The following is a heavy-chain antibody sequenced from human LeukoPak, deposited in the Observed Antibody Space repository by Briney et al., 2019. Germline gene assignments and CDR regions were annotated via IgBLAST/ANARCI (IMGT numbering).Heavy chain of an antibody. CDR2: ISDRGSRT. CDR3: AKRGVVIRVILVGFHKEAYYFDS. D-gene: IGHD3-22*01. J-gene: IGHJ4*02. V-gene: IGHV3-23*01. Sequence: GGSLRLSCAVSGITLSNYGMSWVRQAPGKGLEWVAGISDRGSRTNYADSVKGRFTISTDHPKSTLYLQMNSLRAEDTAVYFCAKRGVVIRVILVGFHKEAYYFDSWGQGALVTVSS. CDR1: GITLSNYG.